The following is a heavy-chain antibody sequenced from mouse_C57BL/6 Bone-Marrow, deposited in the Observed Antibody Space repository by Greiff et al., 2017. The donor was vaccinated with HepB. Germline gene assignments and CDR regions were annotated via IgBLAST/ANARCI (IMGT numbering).Heavy chain of an antibody. CDR1: GYTFTSYW. CDR3: ARVGYPWYFDV. J-gene: IGHJ1*03. D-gene: IGHD3-2*02. V-gene: IGHV1-64*01. Sequence: QVQLKQPGAELVKPGASVKLSCKASGYTFTSYWMHWVKQRPGQGLEWIGMIHPNSGSTNYNEKFKSKATLTVDKSSSTAYMQLSSLTSEDSAVYYCARVGYPWYFDVWGTGTTVTVSS. CDR2: IHPNSGST.